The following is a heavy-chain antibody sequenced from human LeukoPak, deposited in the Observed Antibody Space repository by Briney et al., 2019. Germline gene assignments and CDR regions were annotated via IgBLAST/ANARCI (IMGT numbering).Heavy chain of an antibody. CDR3: ARGGYSGYDSDY. Sequence: ASVKVSCKASGYTFTSYYMHWVRQAPGQGLEWMGIINPSGGSTSYAQKFQGRVTMTRDTSISTAYMELSRLRSDDTAVYYCARGGYSGYDSDYWGQGTLVTVSS. CDR1: GYTFTSYY. V-gene: IGHV1-46*01. D-gene: IGHD5-12*01. CDR2: INPSGGST. J-gene: IGHJ4*02.